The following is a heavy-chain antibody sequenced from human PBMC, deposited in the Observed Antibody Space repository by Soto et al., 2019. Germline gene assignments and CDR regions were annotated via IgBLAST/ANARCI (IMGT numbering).Heavy chain of an antibody. D-gene: IGHD3-3*01. J-gene: IGHJ4*02. V-gene: IGHV3-64D*06. CDR1: GFTFSSYA. CDR2: ISSNGGST. Sequence: PGGSLRLSCSASGFTFSSYAMHWVRQAPGKGLEYVSAISSNGGSTYYADSVKGRFTISRDNSKNTLYLQMSSLRAEDTAVYYCVKDHDFWSGYSFFDYWGQGTLATVSS. CDR3: VKDHDFWSGYSFFDY.